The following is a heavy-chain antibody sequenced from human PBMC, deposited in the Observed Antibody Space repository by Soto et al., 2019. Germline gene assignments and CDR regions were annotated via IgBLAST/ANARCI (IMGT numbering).Heavy chain of an antibody. D-gene: IGHD2-2*01. CDR1: GFTFSSYS. V-gene: IGHV3-21*01. J-gene: IGHJ4*02. CDR2: ISSSSSYI. CDR3: ARGGRSDTRYQYFDY. Sequence: GGSLRLSCAASGFTFSSYSMNWVRQAPGKGLEWVSSISSSSSYIYYADSVKGRFTISRDNAKNSLYLQMNSLRAEDTAVYYCARGGRSDTRYQYFDYWGQGTLVTVSS.